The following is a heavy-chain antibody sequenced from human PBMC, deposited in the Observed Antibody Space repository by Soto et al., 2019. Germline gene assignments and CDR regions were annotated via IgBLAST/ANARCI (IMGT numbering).Heavy chain of an antibody. Sequence: GGSLRLSCAASGFTFSSCAMGWVRQAPGKGLEWVSDIIDSGGSTYYADSVKGRFTISRDNAKNSLYLQMNSLRDEDTAVYYCARSGYNFDSSGYHFDYWGQGTLVTVSS. J-gene: IGHJ4*02. D-gene: IGHD3-22*01. V-gene: IGHV3-23*01. CDR1: GFTFSSCA. CDR2: IIDSGGST. CDR3: ARSGYNFDSSGYHFDY.